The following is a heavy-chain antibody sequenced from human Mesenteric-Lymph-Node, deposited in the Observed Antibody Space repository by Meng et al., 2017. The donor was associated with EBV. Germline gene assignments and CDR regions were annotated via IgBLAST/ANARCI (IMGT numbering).Heavy chain of an antibody. Sequence: QVQLQESCQGLVKPSESLSLACTVSGGSASSGGYYWSWIRQPPGKGLEWIGYIYYSGSTNYNPSLKSRVTISVDTSKNQCSLKLSSVTPDDTALYYCARAVAGKGTYDSWGQGTLVTVS. V-gene: IGHV4-61*08. D-gene: IGHD6-19*01. CDR3: ARAVAGKGTYDS. J-gene: IGHJ4*02. CDR2: IYYSGST. CDR1: GGSASSGGYY.